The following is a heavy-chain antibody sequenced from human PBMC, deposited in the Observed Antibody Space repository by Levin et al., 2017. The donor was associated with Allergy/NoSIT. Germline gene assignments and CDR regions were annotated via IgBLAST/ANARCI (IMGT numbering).Heavy chain of an antibody. J-gene: IGHJ4*02. D-gene: IGHD3-10*01. Sequence: GGSLRLSCAASGFTVSSNYMSWVRQAPGKGLEWVSVIYSGGSTYYADSVKGRFTISRDNSKNTLYLQMNSLRAEDTAVYYCARDTWFGEYYFDYWGQGTLVTVSS. CDR3: ARDTWFGEYYFDY. CDR1: GFTVSSNY. V-gene: IGHV3-66*02. CDR2: IYSGGST.